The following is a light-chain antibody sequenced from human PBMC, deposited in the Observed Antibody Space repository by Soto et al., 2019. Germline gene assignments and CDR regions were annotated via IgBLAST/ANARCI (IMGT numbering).Light chain of an antibody. CDR2: DVS. J-gene: IGLJ1*01. Sequence: QSVLTQPRSVSGSPGQSVTLSCNGTSSDVGGYNYVSWYQQHPGKAPKLMIYDVSKRPSGVPDRFSGSKSGNTASLTISGLQAEDEADYYCCSYAGSYTYVFGTGTKVTVL. V-gene: IGLV2-11*01. CDR3: CSYAGSYTYV. CDR1: SSDVGGYNY.